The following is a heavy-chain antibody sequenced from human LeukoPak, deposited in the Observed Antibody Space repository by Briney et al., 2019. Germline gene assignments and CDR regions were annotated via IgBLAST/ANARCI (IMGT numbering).Heavy chain of an antibody. Sequence: PSETLSLTCAVSGYSIISGYYWGWIRQPPGKGLEWIGSIYHSGSTYYNPSLKSRVTISVDTSKNQFSLKLSSVTAADTAVYYCAKDGTRYSGYDFAVGGNDYWGQGTLVTVSS. CDR2: IYHSGST. CDR1: GYSIISGYY. D-gene: IGHD5-12*01. CDR3: AKDGTRYSGYDFAVGGNDY. J-gene: IGHJ4*02. V-gene: IGHV4-38-2*02.